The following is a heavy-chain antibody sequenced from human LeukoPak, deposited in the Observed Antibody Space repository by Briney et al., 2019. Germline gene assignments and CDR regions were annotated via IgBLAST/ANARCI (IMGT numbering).Heavy chain of an antibody. CDR1: GGSFSGYY. CDR2: INHSGST. D-gene: IGHD3-22*01. J-gene: IGHJ4*02. Sequence: SETLSLTCAVYGGSFSGYYWSWIRQPPGKGVEWIGEINHSGSTNYNPSLKSRVTISVDTSKNQFSLKLSSVTAADTAVYYCASYYYYDSSGYDYWGQGTLVTVSS. V-gene: IGHV4-34*01. CDR3: ASYYYYDSSGYDY.